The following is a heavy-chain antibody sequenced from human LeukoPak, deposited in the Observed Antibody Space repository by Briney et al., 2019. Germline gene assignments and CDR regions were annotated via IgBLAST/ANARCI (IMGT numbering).Heavy chain of an antibody. CDR3: AREDGSGSYYHDY. CDR2: MNPNSGNT. J-gene: IGHJ4*02. CDR1: GYTFTDDY. Sequence: ASVEVSCKASGYTFTDDYIHWVRQATGQGLEWMGWMNPNSGNTGYAQKFQGRVTMTRNTSISTAYMELSSLRSEDTAVYYCAREDGSGSYYHDYWGQGTLVTVSS. V-gene: IGHV1-8*02. D-gene: IGHD3-10*01.